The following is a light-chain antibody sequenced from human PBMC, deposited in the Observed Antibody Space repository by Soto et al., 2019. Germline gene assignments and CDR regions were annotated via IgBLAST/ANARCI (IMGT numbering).Light chain of an antibody. CDR1: QSVSSY. J-gene: IGKJ4*01. V-gene: IGKV3-11*01. Sequence: EIVLTQTPATLSLSPGERATLSCRASQSVSSYLAWYQQKPGQAPRLLIYDASNRATGIPARFSGSGSGTDFTLTISSLESEDFAVYYCQHRSNWLTFGGGTKVDIK. CDR2: DAS. CDR3: QHRSNWLT.